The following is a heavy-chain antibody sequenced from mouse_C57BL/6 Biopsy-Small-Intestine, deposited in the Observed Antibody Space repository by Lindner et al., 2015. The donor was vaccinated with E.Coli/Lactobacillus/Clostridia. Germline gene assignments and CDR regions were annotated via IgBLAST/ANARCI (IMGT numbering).Heavy chain of an antibody. Sequence: VQLQESGPELVKPGASVMMSCKASGYTFTDYNMHWVKQSHGKSLEWIGYINPNNGGTSYNQKFKGKATLTVNKSSSTAYMELRSLTSEDSAVYYCARGYGSSYGYFDVWGTGTTVTVSS. CDR2: INPNNGGT. CDR1: GYTFTDYN. J-gene: IGHJ1*03. D-gene: IGHD1-1*01. V-gene: IGHV1-22*01. CDR3: ARGYGSSYGYFDV.